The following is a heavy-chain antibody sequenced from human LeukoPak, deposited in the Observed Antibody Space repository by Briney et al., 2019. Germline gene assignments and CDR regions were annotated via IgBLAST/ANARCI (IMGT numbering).Heavy chain of an antibody. CDR2: IYYSGST. Sequence: SETLSLTCTVSGGSISSYYWSWIRQPPGKGLEWIGYIYYSGSTNYNPSPKSRVTISVDTSKNQFSLTLSSVTAADTAVYYCARGSGSYFGMETFFDYWGQGTLVTVSS. CDR3: ARGSGSYFGMETFFDY. D-gene: IGHD1-26*01. CDR1: GGSISSYY. V-gene: IGHV4-59*01. J-gene: IGHJ4*02.